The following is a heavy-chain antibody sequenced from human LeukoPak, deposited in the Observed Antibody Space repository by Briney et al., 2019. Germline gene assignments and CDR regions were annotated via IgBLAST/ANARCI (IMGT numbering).Heavy chain of an antibody. J-gene: IGHJ4*02. D-gene: IGHD6-13*01. V-gene: IGHV4-31*03. CDR1: GGSIRKGGYY. CDR3: ARVVPGYFDV. CDR2: IFYTGNT. Sequence: PSETLSLTCTVSGGSIRKGGYYWSWIRQHPEKGLEWIGYIFYTGNTHYNPSLQSRVSLSIDTSANHFSLKVNSVTAANTAVYYCARVVPGYFDVWGQGSLVTVSS.